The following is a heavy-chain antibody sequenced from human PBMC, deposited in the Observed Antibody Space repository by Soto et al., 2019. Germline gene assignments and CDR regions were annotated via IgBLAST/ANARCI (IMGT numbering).Heavy chain of an antibody. J-gene: IGHJ4*02. V-gene: IGHV3-66*01. CDR1: GFTVSSNY. CDR3: ASSLRHDYIWGSYRRTFDY. Sequence: VQLVESGGGLVQPGGSLRLSCAASGFTVSSNYMSWVRQAPGKGLEWVSVIYSGGSTYYADSVKGRFTISRDNSKNTLYLQMNSLRAEDTAVYYCASSLRHDYIWGSYRRTFDYWGQGTLVTVSS. D-gene: IGHD3-16*02. CDR2: IYSGGST.